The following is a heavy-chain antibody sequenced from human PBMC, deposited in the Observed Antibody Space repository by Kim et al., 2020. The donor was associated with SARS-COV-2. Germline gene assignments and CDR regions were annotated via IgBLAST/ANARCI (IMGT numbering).Heavy chain of an antibody. J-gene: IGHJ4*02. D-gene: IGHD2-15*01. Sequence: GGTTDHAAPVKGRLTISRDDSKHTLYLQMNSLKTEDTAVYYCTTGGLVDYWGQGTLVTVSS. CDR3: TTGGLVDY. V-gene: IGHV3-15*01. CDR2: GGTT.